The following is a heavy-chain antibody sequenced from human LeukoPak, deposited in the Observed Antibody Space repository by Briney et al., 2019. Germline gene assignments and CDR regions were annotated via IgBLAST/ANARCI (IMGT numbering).Heavy chain of an antibody. CDR1: GFTFSSYG. CDR3: AAAPNFYYFDY. D-gene: IGHD2/OR15-2a*01. J-gene: IGHJ4*02. V-gene: IGHV3-7*01. CDR2: IKEDGSEK. Sequence: GGSLRLSCAASGFTFSSYGMHWVRQAPGKGLEWLANIKEDGSEKYYVDSVKGRFTISRDNSKNLVYLEMNNVGAEDTAVYSCAAAPNFYYFDYWGRGTLVTVSS.